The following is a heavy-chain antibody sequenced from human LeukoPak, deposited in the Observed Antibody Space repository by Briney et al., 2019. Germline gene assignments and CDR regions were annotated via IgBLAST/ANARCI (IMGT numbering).Heavy chain of an antibody. D-gene: IGHD2-15*01. V-gene: IGHV3-23*01. Sequence: GGSLRLSCAASRFTFSNYAMSWVRQAPRKGLEWVSAISDSGSTTYYADSVKGRFTISRDNSKNTMYLQMNSLRAEDTGLYYCARDSCTGGSCSPHYYHYMDVWGKGTTVTVSS. CDR2: ISDSGSTT. CDR1: RFTFSNYA. CDR3: ARDSCTGGSCSPHYYHYMDV. J-gene: IGHJ6*03.